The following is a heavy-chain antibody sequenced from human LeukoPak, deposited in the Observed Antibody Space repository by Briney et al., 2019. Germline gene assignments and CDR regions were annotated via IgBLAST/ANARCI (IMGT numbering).Heavy chain of an antibody. CDR1: GYTFTSYY. CDR2: INPSGGST. D-gene: IGHD3-10*01. Sequence: GASVKVSCKASGYTFTSYYMHWVRQAPGQGLEWMGIINPSGGSTSYAQKLQGRVTMTRDTSTSTVYMELSSLRSEDTAVYYCARGSGDFYGSGSYSTAWFDPWGQGTLVTVSS. CDR3: ARGSGDFYGSGSYSTAWFDP. J-gene: IGHJ5*02. V-gene: IGHV1-46*01.